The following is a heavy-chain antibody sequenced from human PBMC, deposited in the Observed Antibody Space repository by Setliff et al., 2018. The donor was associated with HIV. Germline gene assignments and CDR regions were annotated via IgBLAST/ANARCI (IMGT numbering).Heavy chain of an antibody. J-gene: IGHJ6*02. Sequence: GGSLRLSCAASGFTFSDYGMHWVRQAPGKGLEWVAVIWYDGIHKYYADSVKGRFTISRDNAKNSLYLQMNSLRAEDTAVYYCARVFLEWLLYRPDYVMDVWGQGTTVTVSS. D-gene: IGHD3-3*01. V-gene: IGHV3-33*01. CDR2: IWYDGIHK. CDR3: ARVFLEWLLYRPDYVMDV. CDR1: GFTFSDYG.